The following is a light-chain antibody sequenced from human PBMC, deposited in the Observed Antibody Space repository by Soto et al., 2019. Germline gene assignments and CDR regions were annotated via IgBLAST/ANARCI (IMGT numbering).Light chain of an antibody. J-gene: IGLJ1*01. CDR2: EVN. CDR3: SSYTNINTRACV. Sequence: QSVLTQPASVSGSPGQSITISCSGTTSDVGGYDVVSWYQQHPGKAPKLMIFEVNQRPSGVSDRFSGSKSGNTASLTISGLQAEDEAEYYCSSYTNINTRACVFGTGTKLTVL. V-gene: IGLV2-14*02. CDR1: TSDVGGYDV.